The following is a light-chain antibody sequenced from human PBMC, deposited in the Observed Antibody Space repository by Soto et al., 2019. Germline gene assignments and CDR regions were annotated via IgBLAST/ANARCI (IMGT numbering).Light chain of an antibody. CDR1: RSNIGSAI. J-gene: IGLJ1*01. CDR3: AVWDDSLNGYV. V-gene: IGLV1-44*01. Sequence: QSVLTQPPSLSGTPGQTVTISCIGSRSNIGSAIVHWYQQLPGTAPKHLIYMNNQRPSGVPDRFSGSKSGTSASLVITGLRPEDEADYYCAVWDDSLNGYVFGIGTKLTVL. CDR2: MNN.